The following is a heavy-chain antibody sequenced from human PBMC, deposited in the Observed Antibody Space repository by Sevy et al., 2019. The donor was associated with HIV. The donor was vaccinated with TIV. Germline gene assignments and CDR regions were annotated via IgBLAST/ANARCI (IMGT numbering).Heavy chain of an antibody. Sequence: SETLSLTCTVSGGSITSLYWNWIRQPPGKGLEWIANIYYNGHINDNPSLKSRVTFSLDTSKNQFSLRLSSVTAADTAMYYCAGENAWGRGYSWGQGTLVTVSS. D-gene: IGHD1-26*01. J-gene: IGHJ4*02. CDR1: GGSITSLY. CDR2: IYYNGHI. V-gene: IGHV4-59*08. CDR3: AGENAWGRGYS.